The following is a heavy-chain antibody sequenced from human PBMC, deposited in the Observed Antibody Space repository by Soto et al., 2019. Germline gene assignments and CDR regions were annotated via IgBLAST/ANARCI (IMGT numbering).Heavy chain of an antibody. CDR3: AHRPSYCSGCSCYSGCDY. CDR2: IYWDDDK. D-gene: IGHD2-15*01. Sequence: QITLKESGPTLVKPTQTLTLTCTFSGFSLCTRGVGVGWIRQPTGKALEWLALIYWDDDKLYSPSLKSRLPITKDTSKNQVVLTMTHMDPVDTSTYYCAHRPSYCSGCSCYSGCDYWGQGTMVTVSS. J-gene: IGHJ4*02. CDR1: GFSLCTRGVG. V-gene: IGHV2-5*02.